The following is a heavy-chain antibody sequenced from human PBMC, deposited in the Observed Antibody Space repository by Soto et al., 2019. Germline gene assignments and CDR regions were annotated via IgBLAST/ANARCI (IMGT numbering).Heavy chain of an antibody. CDR3: ARGYYDSSGYPCFDY. CDR1: GFTFNSYS. V-gene: IGHV3-21*01. CDR2: INNSISYI. J-gene: IGHJ4*02. D-gene: IGHD3-22*01. Sequence: PGGSLRLSCAASGFTFNSYSMNWVRQAPGEGVEWVSSINNSISYIYYADSVKGRFTISRDNDKNSLYLQMNSLRAEDTAVYYCARGYYDSSGYPCFDYWGQGTLVTVSS.